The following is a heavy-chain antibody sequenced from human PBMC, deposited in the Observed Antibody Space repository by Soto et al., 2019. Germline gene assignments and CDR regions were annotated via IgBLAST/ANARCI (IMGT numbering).Heavy chain of an antibody. CDR2: TYYRSKWYN. CDR1: GDSVSSNSAA. J-gene: IGHJ5*02. V-gene: IGHV6-1*01. Sequence: PSQTLSLTCAISGDSVSSNSAACNWIRQSPSRGLEWLGRTYYRSKWYNDYAVSVKSRITINPDTSKNQFSLQLNSVTPEDTAVYYCARAPRVKPYSSSSNWFDPWGQGTLVTVSS. D-gene: IGHD6-6*01. CDR3: ARAPRVKPYSSSSNWFDP.